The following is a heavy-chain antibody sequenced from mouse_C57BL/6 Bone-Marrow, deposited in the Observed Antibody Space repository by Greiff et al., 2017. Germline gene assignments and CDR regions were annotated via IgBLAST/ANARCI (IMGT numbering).Heavy chain of an antibody. J-gene: IGHJ3*01. CDR3: AREVIYYDYGAWFAY. V-gene: IGHV1-81*01. CDR2: IYPRSGNT. Sequence: VQLVESGAELARPGASVKLSCKASGYTFTSYGISWVKQRTGQGLEWIGEIYPRSGNTYYNEKFKGKATLTADKSSSTAYMELRSLTSEDSAVYFCAREVIYYDYGAWFAYWGQGTLVTVSA. CDR1: GYTFTSYG. D-gene: IGHD2-4*01.